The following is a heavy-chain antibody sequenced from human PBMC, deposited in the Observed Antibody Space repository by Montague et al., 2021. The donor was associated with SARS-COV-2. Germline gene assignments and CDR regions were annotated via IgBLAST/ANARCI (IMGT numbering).Heavy chain of an antibody. CDR1: RGSFSNYY. D-gene: IGHD3-9*01. V-gene: IGHV4-34*01. CDR3: ARGRPVQGSFRHFDSISSGALDI. J-gene: IGHJ3*02. CDR2: INQGGAP. Sequence: SETLSLTCAVSRGSFSNYYWTWIRQSPGKGLEWIGEINQGGAPNYTPSLKSRVTISLDTSKKQISLKLNSVPVADTAVFFCARGRPVQGSFRHFDSISSGALDIWAQGSLVIVSS.